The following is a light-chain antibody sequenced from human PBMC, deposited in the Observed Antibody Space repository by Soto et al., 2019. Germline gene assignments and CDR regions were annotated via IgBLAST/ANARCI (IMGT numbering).Light chain of an antibody. J-gene: IGKJ3*01. Sequence: EIVLTQSPGTLSLSPGDRATLSCRASQSVSSSYLAWYQQKPGQAPRLLIYGASGRATGIPDRFSGSGSGTDFTLTIIRLEPEDFAVDYCQQYGSSPIFTFGPGTKVDIK. CDR3: QQYGSSPIFT. V-gene: IGKV3-20*01. CDR1: QSVSSSY. CDR2: GAS.